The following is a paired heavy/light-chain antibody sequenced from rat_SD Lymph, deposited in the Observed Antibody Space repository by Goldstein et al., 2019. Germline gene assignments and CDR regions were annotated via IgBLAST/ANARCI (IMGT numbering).Light chain of an antibody. V-gene: IGKV2S6*01. CDR3: QQGLEFPRT. CDR2: WMS. Sequence: DIVMTQGALPNPVPSGESVSITCRSSKSLLYSDGKTYLNWYLQRPGQSPQLLIYWMSTRASGVSDRFSGSGSGTDFTLKISGVEAEDVGVYYCQQGLEFPRTFGGGTKLELK. J-gene: IGKJ1*01. CDR1: KSLLYSDGKTY.
Heavy chain of an antibody. CDR3: ARSGYLRY. CDR1: GFTFSSYG. Sequence: VQLVESGGGLVQPGKSLKLSCSASGFTFSSYGMHWIRQAPGKGLDWVAYISSSSGTVYADAVKGRFTISRDNAKNTLYLQLNSLKSEDTAIYYCARSGYLRYWGQGVMVTVSS. V-gene: IGHV5-62*01. J-gene: IGHJ2*01. D-gene: IGHD2-2*01. CDR2: ISSSSGT.